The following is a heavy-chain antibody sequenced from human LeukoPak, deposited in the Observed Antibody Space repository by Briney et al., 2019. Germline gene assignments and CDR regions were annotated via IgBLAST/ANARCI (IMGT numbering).Heavy chain of an antibody. CDR3: ARVTGYVIEDYFDY. Sequence: SSETLSLTCTVSGGSISSYYWNWIRQPPGKGLEWIGYIYYSGSTNYNPSLKSRVTISVDTSKNQFSLNLTSVTAADTAVYYCARVTGYVIEDYFDYWGQGTLVTVSS. J-gene: IGHJ4*02. CDR2: IYYSGST. CDR1: GGSISSYY. D-gene: IGHD3-22*01. V-gene: IGHV4-59*01.